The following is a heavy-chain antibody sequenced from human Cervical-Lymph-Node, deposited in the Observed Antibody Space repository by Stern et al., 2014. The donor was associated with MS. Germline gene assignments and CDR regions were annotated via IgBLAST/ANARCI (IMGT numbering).Heavy chain of an antibody. J-gene: IGHJ4*02. Sequence: VQLVESGGALVKPGGSLGISCAASGFTFSDYYMTWIRQSPGQGLEWVSHISTNGSSIYYSDSVKGRFTISWDNHKNSLYLQMNGLRADDTAVYYCARQDDFWVDYWGQGTLVTVSS. CDR2: ISTNGSSI. CDR1: GFTFSDYY. V-gene: IGHV3-11*01. D-gene: IGHD3-3*01. CDR3: ARQDDFWVDY.